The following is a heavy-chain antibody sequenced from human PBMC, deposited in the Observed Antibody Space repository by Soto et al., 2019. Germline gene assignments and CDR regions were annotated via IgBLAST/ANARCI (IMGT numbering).Heavy chain of an antibody. CDR2: IYYTGSS. J-gene: IGHJ4*02. CDR3: ARRIVGATADY. Sequence: QLQLQESGPGLVKPSETLSLTCTVSGGSISSSGYYWGWIRQPRGKGLEWIATIYYTGSSSYNPSLKSRVTISVDTSKNQFSLKVSSVTAADTAVYYCARRIVGATADYWGQGTLVTVSS. V-gene: IGHV4-39*01. CDR1: GGSISSSGYY. D-gene: IGHD1-26*01.